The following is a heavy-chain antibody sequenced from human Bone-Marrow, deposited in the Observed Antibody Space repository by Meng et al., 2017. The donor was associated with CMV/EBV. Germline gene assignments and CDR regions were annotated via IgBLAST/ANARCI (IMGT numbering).Heavy chain of an antibody. CDR1: GFTFSSYA. CDR2: ISYDGSNK. J-gene: IGHJ4*02. Sequence: GESLKISCAASGFTFSSYAMHWVRQAPGKGLEWVAVISYDGSNKYYADSVKGRFTISRDNSKNTLYLQMNSLRTEDTALYYCARVAYDFWSGCGYWGQGTLVTVSS. CDR3: ARVAYDFWSGCGY. D-gene: IGHD3-3*01. V-gene: IGHV3-30*04.